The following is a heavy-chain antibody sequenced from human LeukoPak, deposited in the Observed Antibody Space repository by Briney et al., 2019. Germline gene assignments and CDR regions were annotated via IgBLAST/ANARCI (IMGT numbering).Heavy chain of an antibody. V-gene: IGHV4-59*01. D-gene: IGHD2-21*02. Sequence: SETLSLTCTVSGASISSYYWRWIRQPPGKGLEWIGYIFYSGSTNYNPSLKNRVTISVDTSKNPFSLKLSSVTAADTAVYYCARAKGCGGDCYPFDYWGQGTLVTVSS. CDR1: GASISSYY. CDR3: ARAKGCGGDCYPFDY. CDR2: IFYSGST. J-gene: IGHJ4*02.